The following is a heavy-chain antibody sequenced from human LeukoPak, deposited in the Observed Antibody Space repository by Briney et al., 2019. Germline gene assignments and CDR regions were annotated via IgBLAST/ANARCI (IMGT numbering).Heavy chain of an antibody. CDR2: IYYSGNS. V-gene: IGHV4-59*11. CDR1: GGSISGHY. J-gene: IGHJ4*02. CDR3: ATNERLTDLYFDY. Sequence: PSETLPLTCTVSGGSISGHYWSWIRQPPGKGLEWIGYIYYSGNSNYNPSLKSRVTISVDTSKNQFSLKLSSVTAADTAVYYCATNERLTDLYFDYWGQGTLVTVSS. D-gene: IGHD7-27*01.